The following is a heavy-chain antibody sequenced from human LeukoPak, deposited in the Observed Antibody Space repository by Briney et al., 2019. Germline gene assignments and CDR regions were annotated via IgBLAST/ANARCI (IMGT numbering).Heavy chain of an antibody. CDR1: GYTLTELS. J-gene: IGHJ3*02. CDR3: AAYRTMPDAFDI. D-gene: IGHD2-2*01. Sequence: ASVKVSCKVSGYTLTELSMHWVRQAPGKGLEWMGGFDPEDGETIYAQKFQGRVTMTEDTSTDTAYMELSSLRSEDTAVYYCAAYRTMPDAFDIWGQGTMVTVSS. CDR2: FDPEDGET. V-gene: IGHV1-24*01.